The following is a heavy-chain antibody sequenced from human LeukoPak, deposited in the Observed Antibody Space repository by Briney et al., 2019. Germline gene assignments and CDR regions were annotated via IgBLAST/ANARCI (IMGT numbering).Heavy chain of an antibody. CDR2: ISSDGNNK. CDR3: ARIRVTYFDY. J-gene: IGHJ4*02. D-gene: IGHD2-21*02. CDR1: GFTFSTYA. Sequence: GGSLRLSCAASGFTFSTYAIHWVRQAPGRGLEWVAVISSDGNNKYYADSVKGRFTISRDNSKNTLYLQMNSLRAEDTAVYYCARIRVTYFDYWGQGTLVTVSS. V-gene: IGHV3-30-3*01.